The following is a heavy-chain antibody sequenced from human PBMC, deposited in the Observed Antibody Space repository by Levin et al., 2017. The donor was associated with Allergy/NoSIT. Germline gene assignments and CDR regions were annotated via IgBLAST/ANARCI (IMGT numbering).Heavy chain of an antibody. V-gene: IGHV3-21*01. CDR3: AREITGYSSSWYPADY. J-gene: IGHJ4*02. CDR2: ISSSSSYI. D-gene: IGHD6-13*01. CDR1: GFTFSSYS. Sequence: LSLTCAASGFTFSSYSMNWVRQAPGKGLEWVSSISSSSSYIYYADSVKGRFTISRDNAKNSLYLQMNSLRAEDTAVYYCAREITGYSSSWYPADYWGQGTLVTVSS.